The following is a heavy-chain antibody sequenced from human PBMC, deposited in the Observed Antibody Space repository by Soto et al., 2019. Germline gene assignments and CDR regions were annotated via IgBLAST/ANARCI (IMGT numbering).Heavy chain of an antibody. V-gene: IGHV4-30-4*01. CDR3: AREPYLPKARNDF. Sequence: PSQTLSLTCSVPGGSISSADYFWTGIPQSPGKGLEWMGYIFHSGTTYYNPSLKGLLIISIENSKNQFSLRLTSVTAADAAMYFRAREPYLPKARNDFWGQGTLVTVSS. CDR1: GGSISSADYF. J-gene: IGHJ4*02. CDR2: IFHSGTT.